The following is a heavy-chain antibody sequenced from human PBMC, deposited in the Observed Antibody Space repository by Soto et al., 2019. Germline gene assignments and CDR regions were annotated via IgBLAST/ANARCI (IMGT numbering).Heavy chain of an antibody. J-gene: IGHJ6*03. CDR2: IWYDGSNK. V-gene: IGHV3-33*01. D-gene: IGHD6-19*01. CDR3: VREESIAVAGLYYYYMDV. CDR1: GFTFSSYG. Sequence: VQLVESGGGVVQPGRSLRLSCAASGFTFSSYGMHWVRQAPGKGLEWVAVIWYDGSNKYYADSVKGRFTISRDNSKNTLYLQMNSLRAEDTAVYYCVREESIAVAGLYYYYMDVWGKGTTVTVSS.